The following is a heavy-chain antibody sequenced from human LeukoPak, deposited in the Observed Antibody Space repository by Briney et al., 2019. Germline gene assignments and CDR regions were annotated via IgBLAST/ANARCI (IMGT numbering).Heavy chain of an antibody. Sequence: GASVKVSCKASGYTFTNYGISWVRQAPGQGLEWMGWISVYNGNTNFAQKFQGRVTMTTDTSTTTAYMELRSLRSDDTAVYYCARRSYYYGPRSDDAFDIWGQGTMVTVSS. J-gene: IGHJ3*02. D-gene: IGHD3-10*01. V-gene: IGHV1-18*01. CDR3: ARRSYYYGPRSDDAFDI. CDR1: GYTFTNYG. CDR2: ISVYNGNT.